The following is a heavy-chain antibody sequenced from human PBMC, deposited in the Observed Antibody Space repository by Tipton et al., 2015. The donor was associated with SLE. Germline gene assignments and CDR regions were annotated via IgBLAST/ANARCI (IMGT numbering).Heavy chain of an antibody. CDR3: ARCRNSGGSCRPDY. CDR2: INHSGST. V-gene: IGHV4-34*01. D-gene: IGHD2-15*01. J-gene: IGHJ4*02. Sequence: LSLTCAVYGGPLSICYYSWIRQPPGKGLEWIGEINHSGSTNYNPALKSRVTISVDTSKNQLSLNLESVTAADTAVYYCARCRNSGGSCRPDYWGQGTLVTVSS. CDR1: GGPLSICY.